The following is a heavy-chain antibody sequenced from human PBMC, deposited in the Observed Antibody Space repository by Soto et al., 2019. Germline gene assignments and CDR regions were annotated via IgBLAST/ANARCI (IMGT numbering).Heavy chain of an antibody. Sequence: PGGSLRLSCAASGFTFSSYWMSWVRQAPGKGLEWVANIKQDGSEKYYVDSVKGRFTISRDSAKNSLYLQMNSLRAEDTAVYYCATASSASSGYLFDYWGQGTLVTVSS. V-gene: IGHV3-7*03. CDR3: ATASSASSGYLFDY. CDR1: GFTFSSYW. J-gene: IGHJ4*02. D-gene: IGHD3-22*01. CDR2: IKQDGSEK.